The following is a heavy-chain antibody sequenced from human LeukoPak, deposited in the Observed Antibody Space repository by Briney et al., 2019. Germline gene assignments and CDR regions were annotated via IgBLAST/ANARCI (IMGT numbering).Heavy chain of an antibody. CDR2: INPSGGST. V-gene: IGHV1-46*01. Sequence: APVKVSCKASGYTFTSYYMHWVRQAPGQGLEWMGIINPSGGSTSYAQRFQGRVTMTRDTSTSTVYMELSSLRSEDTAVYYCARNGGSGSYYEAYYFDYWGQGTLVTVSS. CDR3: ARNGGSGSYYEAYYFDY. CDR1: GYTFTSYY. J-gene: IGHJ4*02. D-gene: IGHD3-10*01.